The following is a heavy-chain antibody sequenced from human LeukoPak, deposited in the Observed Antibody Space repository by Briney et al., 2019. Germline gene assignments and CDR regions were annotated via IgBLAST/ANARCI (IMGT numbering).Heavy chain of an antibody. CDR1: GFTFSSYA. Sequence: GGSLRLSRAASGFTFSSYAMHWVRQAPGKGLEWVAVISYDGSNKYYADSVKGRFTISRDNSKNTLYLQMNSLRAEDTAVYYCARDSYRYYYDSSGSRPQPHLYYYYYGMDVWGQGTTVTVSS. V-gene: IGHV3-30-3*01. CDR3: ARDSYRYYYDSSGSRPQPHLYYYYYGMDV. D-gene: IGHD3-22*01. CDR2: ISYDGSNK. J-gene: IGHJ6*02.